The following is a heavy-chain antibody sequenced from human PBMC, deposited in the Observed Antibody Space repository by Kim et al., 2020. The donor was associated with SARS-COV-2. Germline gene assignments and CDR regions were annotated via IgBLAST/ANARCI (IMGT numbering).Heavy chain of an antibody. D-gene: IGHD3-22*01. J-gene: IGHJ4*02. V-gene: IGHV3-33*01. CDR3: ARDRDSTGYYLMD. Sequence: YVDSLKGRFTISRDNSKNTVYLQVNSLRAEDTAVYYCARDRDSTGYYLMDWGQGTLVTVSS.